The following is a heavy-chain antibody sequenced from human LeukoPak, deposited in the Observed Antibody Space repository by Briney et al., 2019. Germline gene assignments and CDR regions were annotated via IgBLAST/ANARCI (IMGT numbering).Heavy chain of an antibody. CDR1: GFTVSSNY. D-gene: IGHD6-13*01. Sequence: GGSLRLSCAASGFTVSSNYMSWVRQAPGKGLEWVSGISWNSGSIGYADSVKGRFTISRDNAKNSLYLQMNSLRAEDTAVYYCARREAAGKGAFDIWGQGTMVTVSS. J-gene: IGHJ3*02. CDR3: ARREAAGKGAFDI. V-gene: IGHV3-48*04. CDR2: ISWNSGSI.